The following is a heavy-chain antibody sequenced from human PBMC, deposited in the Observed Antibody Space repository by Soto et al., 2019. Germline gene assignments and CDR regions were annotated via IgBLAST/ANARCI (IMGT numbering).Heavy chain of an antibody. J-gene: IGHJ6*02. CDR3: ASSSLYGMHV. Sequence: SETLSLTCSVSGGSISSGYYYWSWIRQPPGKGLEWIGNIYYSGNTYYNPSLKSRLIISIDTSKNQFSLKVGYVTAADTAVYYCASSSLYGMHVWGQGTTVTVSS. V-gene: IGHV4-30-4*01. CDR1: GGSISSGYYY. CDR2: IYYSGNT.